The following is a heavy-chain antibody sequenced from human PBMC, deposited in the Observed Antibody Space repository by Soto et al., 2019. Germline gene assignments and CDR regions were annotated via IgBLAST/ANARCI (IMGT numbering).Heavy chain of an antibody. CDR3: AFRPNWFDP. J-gene: IGHJ5*02. V-gene: IGHV1-58*01. CDR2: IVVGSGNT. CDR1: GFTFTSSA. Sequence: QMQLVQSGPEVKKPGTSVKVSCKASGFTFTSSAVQWVRQARGQRLEWIGWIVVGSGNTNYAQKFQERGTITRDMSTSTAYMELSSLRTEATALYYCAFRPNWFDPGGQGTLVTVST.